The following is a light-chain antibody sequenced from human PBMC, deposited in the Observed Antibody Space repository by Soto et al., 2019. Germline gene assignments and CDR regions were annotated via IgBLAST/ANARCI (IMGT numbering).Light chain of an antibody. J-gene: IGKJ1*01. CDR3: QHYGSSPWT. CDR2: VAS. CDR1: QSVGGSY. V-gene: IGKV3-20*01. Sequence: EIVLTQSPGTLSLSPGERATLXXXASQSVGGSYLAWFQQKPGQAPRLLIYVASTRATGVPDRFSGSGSATDFSLTINRLEPEDFAVYYCQHYGSSPWTFGQGTKVEIK.